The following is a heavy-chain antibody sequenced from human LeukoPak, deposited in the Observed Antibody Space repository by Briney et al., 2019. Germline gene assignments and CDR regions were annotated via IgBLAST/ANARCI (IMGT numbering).Heavy chain of an antibody. J-gene: IGHJ3*02. CDR1: GYSFTSYW. D-gene: IGHD5-18*01. V-gene: IGHV5-51*01. Sequence: SGESLKISCKASGYSFTSYWIAWVRQMPGKGLEWMGIIYPGDSEIRYSPSFQGQVTISADKSISTAYLQWSSLKASGTAMYYCARRYSYGSLRAFDIWGQGTMVTVS. CDR3: ARRYSYGSLRAFDI. CDR2: IYPGDSEI.